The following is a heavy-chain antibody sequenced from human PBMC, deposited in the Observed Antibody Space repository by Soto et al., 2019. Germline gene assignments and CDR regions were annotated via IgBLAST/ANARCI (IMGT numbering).Heavy chain of an antibody. CDR1: GFTFRNYA. CDR3: VKGGASYTSCWYAN. D-gene: IGHD6-13*01. CDR2: IKDSGDMR. Sequence: EVQLLESGGGLVQPGGSLTLSCAASGFTFRNYAMHWVRQAPGKGLEWVSTIKDSGDMRYCVDSVKGRFTISRDNSKNTLYLQINSLRAEDTALYYCVKGGASYTSCWYANGGQGAMVTVSS. V-gene: IGHV3-23*01. J-gene: IGHJ4*02.